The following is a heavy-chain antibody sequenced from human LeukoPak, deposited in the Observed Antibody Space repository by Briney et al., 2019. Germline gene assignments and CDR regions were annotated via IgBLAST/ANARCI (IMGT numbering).Heavy chain of an antibody. Sequence: GGSLRLSCAASGFTFSSYAMSWVRQAPGKGLEWVSAISGSGVSTYYADSVKGRFTISRDNSKNTLYLQMNSLRAEDTAVYYCAKSGRDIVVVVAATQHYYYGMDVWGQGTTVTVSS. V-gene: IGHV3-23*01. J-gene: IGHJ6*02. CDR3: AKSGRDIVVVVAATQHYYYGMDV. CDR2: ISGSGVST. D-gene: IGHD2-15*01. CDR1: GFTFSSYA.